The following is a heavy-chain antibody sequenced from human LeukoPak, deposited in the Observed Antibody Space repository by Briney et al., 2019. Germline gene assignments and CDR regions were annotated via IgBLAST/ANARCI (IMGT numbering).Heavy chain of an antibody. CDR1: GFTFSSYA. V-gene: IGHV3-74*01. CDR3: ARAEVGFLEWLPLPDYYYYYGMDV. J-gene: IGHJ6*02. CDR2: INSDGSST. Sequence: QPGGSLRLSCAASGFTFSSYAMSWVRQAPGKGLVWVSRINSDGSSTSYADSVKGRFTISRDNAKNTLYLQMNSLRAEDTAVYYCARAEVGFLEWLPLPDYYYYYGMDVWGQGTTVTVSS. D-gene: IGHD3-3*02.